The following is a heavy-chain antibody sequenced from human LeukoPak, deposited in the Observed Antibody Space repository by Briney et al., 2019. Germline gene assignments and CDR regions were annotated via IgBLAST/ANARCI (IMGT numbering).Heavy chain of an antibody. CDR3: ARRQGYCTNGVCYENWFDP. J-gene: IGHJ5*02. CDR2: ISAYNGNT. V-gene: IGHV1-18*01. CDR1: GYTFTSYG. D-gene: IGHD2-8*01. Sequence: ASVKVSCKASGYTFTSYGISWVRQAPGQGLEWMGWISAYNGNTNYAQKLQGRVTVTTDTSTSTAYMELRSLRSDDTAVYYCARRQGYCTNGVCYENWFDPWGQGTLVTVSS.